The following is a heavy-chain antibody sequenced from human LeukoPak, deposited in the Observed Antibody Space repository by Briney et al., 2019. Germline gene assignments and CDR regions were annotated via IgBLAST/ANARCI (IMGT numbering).Heavy chain of an antibody. J-gene: IGHJ4*02. V-gene: IGHV1-69*05. Sequence: GSSVKVSCKASGGTFSSYAISWVRQAPGQGLEWMGGIIPIFGTANYAQKFQGRVTITTDESTSTAYMELGSLRSKDTAVYYCAGGGYSGYDLGYWGQGTRSPSPQ. D-gene: IGHD5-12*01. CDR2: IIPIFGTA. CDR1: GGTFSSYA. CDR3: AGGGYSGYDLGY.